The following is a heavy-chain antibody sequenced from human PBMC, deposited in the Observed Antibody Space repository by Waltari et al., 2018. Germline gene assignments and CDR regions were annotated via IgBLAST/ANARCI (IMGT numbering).Heavy chain of an antibody. J-gene: IGHJ6*02. D-gene: IGHD5-12*01. CDR2: IYSGGST. CDR1: GFTVSSNY. V-gene: IGHV3-53*01. Sequence: EVQLVESGGGLIQPGGSLRLSCAASGFTVSSNYMSWVRQAPGKGLEWVSVIYSGGSTYYADSVKGRFTISRDNSKNTLYLQMNSLRAEDTAVYYCARGGDSGYDYYYYGMDVWGQGTTVTVSS. CDR3: ARGGDSGYDYYYYGMDV.